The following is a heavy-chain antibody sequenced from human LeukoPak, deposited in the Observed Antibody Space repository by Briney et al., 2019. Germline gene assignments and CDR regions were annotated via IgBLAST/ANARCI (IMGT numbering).Heavy chain of an antibody. CDR3: ARDRLGPSFSVSHFDL. CDR1: GFTLVDYG. Sequence: GGSLRLSCATSGFTLVDYGLSWVRRAPGQGLEWLCAINYNGAITDYADSVKGRFTISRDNAKNSLYLRMDSLRAEDTALYYCARDRLGPSFSVSHFDLWGQGTLVTVSS. V-gene: IGHV3-20*04. J-gene: IGHJ4*02. CDR2: INYNGAIT. D-gene: IGHD3-3*02.